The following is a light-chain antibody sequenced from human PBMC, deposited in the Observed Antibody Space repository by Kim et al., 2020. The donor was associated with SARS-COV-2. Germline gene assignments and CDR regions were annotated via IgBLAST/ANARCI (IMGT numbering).Light chain of an antibody. J-gene: IGKJ1*01. CDR1: QNIRNE. V-gene: IGKV3-11*01. CDR3: QQRNRWPRT. CDR2: DAS. Sequence: LSPVQRATLSCRARQNIRNELAWYQHKPGQAPRLRISDASNRATGIPARFSGSGSGTDFTLTVSSLEPEDSAVYYCQQRNRWPRTFGQGTKVDIK.